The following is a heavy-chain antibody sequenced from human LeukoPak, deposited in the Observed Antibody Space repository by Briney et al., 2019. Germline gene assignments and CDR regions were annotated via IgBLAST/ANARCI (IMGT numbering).Heavy chain of an antibody. CDR3: SIGGSNYYPGY. J-gene: IGHJ4*02. V-gene: IGHV4-59*08. Sequence: SETLSLTCTVSGGSISSYYWSWIRQPPGKGLEWIGYIYYSGTTNYNPSLKSRVTISVDTSKNQFSLKLCSVTAADTAVYYCSIGGSNYYPGYWGQGTLVTVSS. CDR2: IYYSGTT. D-gene: IGHD3-10*01. CDR1: GGSISSYY.